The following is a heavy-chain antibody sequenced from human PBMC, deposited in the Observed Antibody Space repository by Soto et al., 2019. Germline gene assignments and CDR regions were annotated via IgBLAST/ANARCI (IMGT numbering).Heavy chain of an antibody. D-gene: IGHD5-18*01. CDR3: AHKTVRGYSYGTVHFDY. CDR1: GFSLSTSGVG. V-gene: IGHV2-5*02. J-gene: IGHJ4*02. CDR2: IYWDDDK. Sequence: QITLKESGPTLVKPTQTLTLTCTFSGFSLSTSGVGVGWIRQPPGKALEWLALIYWDDDKRYSPSLKSRLTITKHSSRNRXVLTMTNMDPVDTATYYCAHKTVRGYSYGTVHFDYWGQGTLVTVSS.